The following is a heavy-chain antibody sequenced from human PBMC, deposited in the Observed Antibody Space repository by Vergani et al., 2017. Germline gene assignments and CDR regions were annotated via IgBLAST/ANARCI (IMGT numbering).Heavy chain of an antibody. CDR3: AKAGSVTSGSLQYNFYMDV. J-gene: IGHJ6*03. CDR1: GFIFSSHA. V-gene: IGHV3-30*18. Sequence: QVQLAESGGGRVQPGRSLRLSCAASGFIFSSHAIHWVRQAPGKGLEWVAVISNDGSKKYYADSVKGRFTISRDNSKNTLDLQMNSLRTQDTAVYYCAKAGSVTSGSLQYNFYMDVWGKGTTVTVS. CDR2: ISNDGSKK. D-gene: IGHD3-10*01.